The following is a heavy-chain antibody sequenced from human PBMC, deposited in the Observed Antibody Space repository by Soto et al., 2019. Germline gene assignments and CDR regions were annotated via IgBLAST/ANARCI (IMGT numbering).Heavy chain of an antibody. CDR2: IYYSGST. V-gene: IGHV4-39*01. J-gene: IGHJ5*02. CDR1: GGSISSSSYY. Sequence: QLLESGPGLVKPSETLSLTCTVSGGSISSSSYYWGWIRQPPGKGLEWIGSIYYSGSTYYNPSLKSRVTISVDTSKNQFSLKLSSVTAADTAVYYCARLRNPENWFDPWGQGTLVTVSS. CDR3: ARLRNPENWFDP.